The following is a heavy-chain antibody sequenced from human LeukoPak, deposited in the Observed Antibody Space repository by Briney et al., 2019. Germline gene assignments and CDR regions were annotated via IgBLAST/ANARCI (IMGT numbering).Heavy chain of an antibody. D-gene: IGHD4-17*01. V-gene: IGHV4-34*01. Sequence: SETLSLTCAVYGGSFSGYYWSWIRQPPGKGLEWIGSIYYSGSTYYNPSLKSRVTISVDTSKNQFSLKLSSVTAADTAVYYCARVGDYVVGAIDYWGQGTLVTVSS. CDR2: IYYSGST. CDR3: ARVGDYVVGAIDY. CDR1: GGSFSGYY. J-gene: IGHJ4*02.